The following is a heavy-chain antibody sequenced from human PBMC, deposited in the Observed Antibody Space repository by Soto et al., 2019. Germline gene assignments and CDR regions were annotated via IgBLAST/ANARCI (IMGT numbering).Heavy chain of an antibody. CDR2: IKQDGSEK. V-gene: IGHV3-7*03. D-gene: IGHD1-26*01. J-gene: IGHJ4*02. Sequence: LRLSFAASGFTFSSYWMSWVRQAPGKGLELVANIKQDGSEKYYVDSVKGRFTISRDDAKNSLHLQMNSLRAEDTAVYYCARDPGLRGSYSIYFEYWGQGTMVTLSS. CDR3: ARDPGLRGSYSIYFEY. CDR1: GFTFSSYW.